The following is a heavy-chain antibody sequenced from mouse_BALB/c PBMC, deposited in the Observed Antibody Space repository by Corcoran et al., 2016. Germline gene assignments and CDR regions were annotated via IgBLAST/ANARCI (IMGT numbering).Heavy chain of an antibody. J-gene: IGHJ2*01. Sequence: QIKLVQYGTELKKPGETVMISCKASGYTFTTYGMNWLKQAPGKGLKWMGRINTYTGEQTYADDFKGRFAFSLEISASTAYLQINNLKNEDTATYFCAITTVVDYWGQGPTLTVSS. CDR3: AITTVVDY. CDR2: INTYTGEQ. D-gene: IGHD1-1*01. V-gene: IGHV9-3-1*01. CDR1: GYTFTTYG.